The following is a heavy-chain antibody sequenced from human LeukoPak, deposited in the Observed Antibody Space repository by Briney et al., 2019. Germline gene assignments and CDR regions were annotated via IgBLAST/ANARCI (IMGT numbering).Heavy chain of an antibody. CDR3: ASGGSYVGYFDY. J-gene: IGHJ4*02. D-gene: IGHD1-26*01. CDR2: LSYSGTS. CDR1: GDSISSYY. V-gene: IGHV4-59*12. Sequence: SETLSLTCTVSGDSISSYYWSWIRQPPGKGPEWIGYLSYSGTSNYNPSLKSRVTISVDKSKNQFSLKLSSVTAADTAVYYCASGGSYVGYFDYWGQGTLVTVSS.